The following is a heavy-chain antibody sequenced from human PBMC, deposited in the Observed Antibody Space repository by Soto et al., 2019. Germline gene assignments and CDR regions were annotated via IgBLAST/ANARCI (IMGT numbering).Heavy chain of an antibody. V-gene: IGHV3-33*03. CDR1: GFMFTNYG. Sequence: PGGSLRLSCAASGFMFTNYGMHWVRQAPGKGLERVAVVWANGINNYYAAFVEGRFTISRDNSKNSLYLQMNSLRVEDTAVYYCAKSVTTVTPLGYDSWGQGILVTVSS. CDR2: VWANGINN. D-gene: IGHD4-17*01. CDR3: AKSVTTVTPLGYDS. J-gene: IGHJ4*02.